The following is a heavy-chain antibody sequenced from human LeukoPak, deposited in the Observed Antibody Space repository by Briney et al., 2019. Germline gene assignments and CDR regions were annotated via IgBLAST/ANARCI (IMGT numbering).Heavy chain of an antibody. V-gene: IGHV3-30-3*01. CDR2: ISDDGINQ. J-gene: IGHJ3*02. CDR1: GFTFSTYA. CDR3: TRDECSGSYSCDFDI. Sequence: GGSLRLSCAASGFTFSTYAMYWVRQAPGKGLEWLAVISDDGINQYYADSVKGRFTISRDKSKNTLYLQMNSLRAEDTAVYYCTRDECSGSYSCDFDIWGQGTMVTVSS. D-gene: IGHD3-16*01.